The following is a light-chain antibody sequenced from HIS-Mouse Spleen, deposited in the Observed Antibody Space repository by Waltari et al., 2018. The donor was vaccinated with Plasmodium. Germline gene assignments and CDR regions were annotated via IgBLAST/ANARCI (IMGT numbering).Light chain of an antibody. CDR3: QQSYSTWT. CDR2: AAS. Sequence: AIQMTQSPSSLSASVGDRVTITCRASQGIRNGLGWYQQKPGKAPKLLIYAASSLQSGVPSRFSGSGSGTDFTLSISSLQPEDFATYYCQQSYSTWTFGQGTKVEIK. V-gene: IGKV1-6*01. CDR1: QGIRNG. J-gene: IGKJ1*01.